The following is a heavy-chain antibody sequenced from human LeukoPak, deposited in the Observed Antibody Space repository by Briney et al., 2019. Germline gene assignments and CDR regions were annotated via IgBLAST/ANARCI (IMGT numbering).Heavy chain of an antibody. Sequence: GGSLRPSCATSGFSVRTNYMSWVRQAPGKGLEWVSVIYSSGSTYYPDSVKGRLTITRDDSQNTLDLQMNSLRAEDTAVYYCARITSKVSLGGGWYFDYWGQGTVVTVS. J-gene: IGHJ4*02. D-gene: IGHD6-19*01. CDR1: GFSVRTNY. CDR3: ARITSKVSLGGGWYFDY. V-gene: IGHV3-66*01. CDR2: IYSSGST.